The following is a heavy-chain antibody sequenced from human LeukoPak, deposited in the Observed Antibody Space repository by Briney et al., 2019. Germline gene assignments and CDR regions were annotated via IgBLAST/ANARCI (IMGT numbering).Heavy chain of an antibody. Sequence: GGSLRLSCAASGFTLSSYWMHWVRQAPGKGLVWVARIHSDGSSTFYADSVKGRFTTSRDNAENTVYLQMNSLRADDTAVYYCARIPGGSGSQYDYWGQGALVIVSS. CDR3: ARIPGGSGSQYDY. J-gene: IGHJ4*02. CDR2: IHSDGSST. D-gene: IGHD3-10*01. V-gene: IGHV3-74*01. CDR1: GFTLSSYW.